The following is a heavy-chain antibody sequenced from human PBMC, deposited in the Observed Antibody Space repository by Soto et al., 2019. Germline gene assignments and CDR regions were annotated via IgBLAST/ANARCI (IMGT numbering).Heavy chain of an antibody. CDR3: ARSGMAFDS. CDR1: GFTFSSYE. D-gene: IGHD3-10*01. V-gene: IGHV3-48*03. J-gene: IGHJ4*02. CDR2: ISSSGSTI. Sequence: GGSLRLSCAASGFTFSSYEMNWVRQAPGKGLEWVAYISSSGSTIYYADSVKGRFTISRDNAKNSLYLQMNSLRAEDTAGYYCARSGMAFDSWGQGTLVAVSS.